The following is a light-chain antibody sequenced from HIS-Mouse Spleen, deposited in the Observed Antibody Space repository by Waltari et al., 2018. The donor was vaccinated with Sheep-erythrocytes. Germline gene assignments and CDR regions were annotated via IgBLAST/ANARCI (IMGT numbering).Light chain of an antibody. J-gene: IGKJ1*01. V-gene: IGKV1-8*01. Sequence: AIRMTQSPSSFSASTGDRVTITCRASQGIISYLAWYQQKPGKDPKLLIYSASTLQSGVPSRFSGRGSGTDVTLTISCLQSEDFATYYCQQYYSYPRTFGQGTKVEIK. CDR1: QGIISY. CDR3: QQYYSYPRT. CDR2: SAS.